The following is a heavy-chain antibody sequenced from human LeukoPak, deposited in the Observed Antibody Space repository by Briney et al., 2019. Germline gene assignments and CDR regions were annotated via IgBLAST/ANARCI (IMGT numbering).Heavy chain of an antibody. CDR1: GFTFSSYS. CDR2: ISSSSSTI. Sequence: GGSLRLSCAASGFTFSSYSMNWVRQAPGKGLEWVSYISSSSSTIYYADSVKGRFTISRDNAKNSLYLQMNSLRAEDTAAYYCARDRPVDPFDYWGQGTLVTVSS. J-gene: IGHJ4*02. CDR3: ARDRPVDPFDY. V-gene: IGHV3-48*04. D-gene: IGHD4-23*01.